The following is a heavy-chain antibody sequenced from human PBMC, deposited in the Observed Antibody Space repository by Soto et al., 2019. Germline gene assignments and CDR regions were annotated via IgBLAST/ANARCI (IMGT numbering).Heavy chain of an antibody. Sequence: PGGSLRLSCTASGFTFGDYAMSWFRQAPGKGLEWVGFIRSKAYGGTTEYAASVKGRFTISRDDSKSIAYLQMNSLKTEDTAVYYCTRDQFPTYYYDSSGYYLVDYWGQGTLVTVSS. CDR3: TRDQFPTYYYDSSGYYLVDY. CDR1: GFTFGDYA. J-gene: IGHJ4*02. V-gene: IGHV3-49*03. CDR2: IRSKAYGGTT. D-gene: IGHD3-22*01.